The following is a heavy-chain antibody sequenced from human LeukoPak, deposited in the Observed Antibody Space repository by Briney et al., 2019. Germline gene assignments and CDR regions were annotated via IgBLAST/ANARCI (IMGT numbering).Heavy chain of an antibody. CDR3: ARVVPGYSYDGYYYVDV. Sequence: SETLSLTCAVHGGSFSGYYWSWIRQPPGKGLEWIGEINHSGSTNYNPSLKSRVTISVDTSKNQFSLKLSSVTAADTAVYYCARVVPGYSYDGYYYVDVWGKGTTVTVSS. V-gene: IGHV4-34*01. D-gene: IGHD5-18*01. CDR1: GGSFSGYY. CDR2: INHSGST. J-gene: IGHJ6*03.